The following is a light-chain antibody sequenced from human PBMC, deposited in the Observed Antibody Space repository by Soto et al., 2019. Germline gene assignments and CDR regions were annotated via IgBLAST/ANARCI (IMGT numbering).Light chain of an antibody. Sequence: QSALTHPASVSGSPGQSITISCTGTSSDVGNYKYASWYQQHPGKAPKLMIYEVSNRPSGVSNRFSGSKSGNTAYLTISGLQDEDDTDYYCFSYTSSGTYVFGTGTKVTAL. CDR2: EVS. J-gene: IGLJ1*01. CDR1: SSDVGNYKY. CDR3: FSYTSSGTYV. V-gene: IGLV2-14*01.